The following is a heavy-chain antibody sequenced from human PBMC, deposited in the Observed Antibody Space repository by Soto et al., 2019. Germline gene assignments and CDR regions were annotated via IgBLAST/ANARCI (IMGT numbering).Heavy chain of an antibody. J-gene: IGHJ6*02. CDR3: ANLLNVAAAGTPHYYGVDV. D-gene: IGHD6-13*01. V-gene: IGHV3-30*04. Sequence: VQLVESGGGVVRPGRSLRLSCAASGFSFSVYPMNWVRQAPGKGLEWVAFIFFDGSKTYYSDSVKGRFTISRDNSKNTVSLQMNNLRPGDAAVYHCANLLNVAAAGTPHYYGVDVWGQGTTVTVS. CDR1: GFSFSVYP. CDR2: IFFDGSKT.